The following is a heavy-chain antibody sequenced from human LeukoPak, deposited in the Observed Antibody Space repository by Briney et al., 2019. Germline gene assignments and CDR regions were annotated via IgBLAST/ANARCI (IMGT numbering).Heavy chain of an antibody. Sequence: SVKVSRKASGGTFSSYAISWVRQAPGQGLEWMGRIIPILGIANYAQKFQGRVTITADKSTSTAYMELSSLRSEDTAVYYCARDIRLGYCSGGSCPTVNWGQGTLVTVSS. V-gene: IGHV1-69*04. J-gene: IGHJ4*02. D-gene: IGHD2-15*01. CDR3: ARDIRLGYCSGGSCPTVN. CDR2: IIPILGIA. CDR1: GGTFSSYA.